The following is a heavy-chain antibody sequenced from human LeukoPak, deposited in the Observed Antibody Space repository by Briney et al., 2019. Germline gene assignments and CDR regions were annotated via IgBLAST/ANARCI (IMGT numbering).Heavy chain of an antibody. CDR3: ATNYYDSSGYQPYYYYGMDV. CDR2: IIPIFGTA. D-gene: IGHD3-22*01. V-gene: IGHV1-69*13. Sequence: SVTVSCKASGGTFSSYAISWVRQAPGQGLEWMGGIIPIFGTANYAQKFQGRVTITADESTSTAYMELSSLRSEDTAVYYCATNYYDSSGYQPYYYYGMDVWGQGTTVTVSS. CDR1: GGTFSSYA. J-gene: IGHJ6*02.